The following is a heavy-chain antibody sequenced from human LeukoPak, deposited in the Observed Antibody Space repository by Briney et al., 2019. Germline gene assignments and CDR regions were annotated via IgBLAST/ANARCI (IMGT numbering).Heavy chain of an antibody. CDR3: ASSMVRGVKFWFDP. Sequence: GESLKISCKGSGYSFTSYWIGWVRHTRGKGLEWMGIIYPGDSDTRYSTSFQGQATTSVDKSIRTAYQQWTSLKSSDTAMNYCASSMVRGVKFWFDPWGQGTLVTVSS. CDR2: IYPGDSDT. J-gene: IGHJ5*02. D-gene: IGHD3-10*01. CDR1: GYSFTSYW. V-gene: IGHV5-51*01.